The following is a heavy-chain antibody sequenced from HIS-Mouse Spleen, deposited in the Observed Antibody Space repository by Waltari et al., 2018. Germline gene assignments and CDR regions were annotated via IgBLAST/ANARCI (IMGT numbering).Heavy chain of an antibody. J-gene: IGHJ2*01. CDR2: ICYSGAT. CDR1: GGPISSSIYY. CDR3: AREIPYSSSWYDWYFDL. Sequence: QLQLQESGPGRVKPSETLSLPCTVSGGPISSSIYYWGRIRQPPGKGLEWIGSICYSGATYYNPSLKSRVTISVDTSKNQFSLKLSSVTAADTAVYYCAREIPYSSSWYDWYFDLWGRGTLVTVSS. V-gene: IGHV4-39*07. D-gene: IGHD6-13*01.